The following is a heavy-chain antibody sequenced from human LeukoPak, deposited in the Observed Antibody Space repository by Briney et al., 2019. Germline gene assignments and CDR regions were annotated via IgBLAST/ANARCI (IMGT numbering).Heavy chain of an antibody. V-gene: IGHV4-34*01. CDR3: ARGYPAYYDSSGYVPYYFDY. D-gene: IGHD3-22*01. J-gene: IGHJ4*02. CDR1: GGSFSGYY. Sequence: SETLSLTCAVYGGSFSGYYWSWIRQPPGKGLEWIGEINHSGSTNYNPSLKSRVTISVDTSKNQFSLKLSSVTAADTAVYYCARGYPAYYDSSGYVPYYFDYWGQGTLVTVSP. CDR2: INHSGST.